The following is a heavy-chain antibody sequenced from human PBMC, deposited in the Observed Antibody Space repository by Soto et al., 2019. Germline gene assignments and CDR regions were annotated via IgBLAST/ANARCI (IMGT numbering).Heavy chain of an antibody. CDR2: ISYDGSNK. J-gene: IGHJ4*02. Sequence: QVQLVESGGGVVQPGRSLRLSCAASGFTFSTYGMHWVRQAPGKGLEWVAVISYDGSNKYYADSVKGRFTISRDNSKNTLYLQMSSLRAEDTAVYYCAKGFSCSVIDYWGQGTLVTVSP. V-gene: IGHV3-30*18. CDR1: GFTFSTYG. D-gene: IGHD6-25*01. CDR3: AKGFSCSVIDY.